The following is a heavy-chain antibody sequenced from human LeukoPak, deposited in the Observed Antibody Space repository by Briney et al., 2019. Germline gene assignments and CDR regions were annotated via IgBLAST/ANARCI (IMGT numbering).Heavy chain of an antibody. Sequence: PGGSLRLSCAASGFIFSGYTMNWVRQAPGKGLEWVSGITANGGRTYYAGSVKGRFTISRDNSKNTVWLQMVSLRAEGMAVYYCAKDEKPDGRWNIDHWGQGTLVTVSS. J-gene: IGHJ4*02. CDR3: AKDEKPDGRWNIDH. CDR2: ITANGGRT. V-gene: IGHV3-23*01. CDR1: GFIFSGYT. D-gene: IGHD1/OR15-1a*01.